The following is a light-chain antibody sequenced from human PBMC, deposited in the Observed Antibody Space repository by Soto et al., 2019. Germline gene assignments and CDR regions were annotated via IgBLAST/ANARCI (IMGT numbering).Light chain of an antibody. J-gene: IGKJ1*01. CDR1: QSVGSR. V-gene: IGKV1-5*03. Sequence: EIRMTQSASTLYASVGDRVIIXCRASQSVGSRIVWSQQNTGKAPKLLIYKASSLEGGGPSSFSGSGSATEFTPTIRSRQPDDFATYYGQQYNTYLWTFGQGTKVDIK. CDR2: KAS. CDR3: QQYNTYLWT.